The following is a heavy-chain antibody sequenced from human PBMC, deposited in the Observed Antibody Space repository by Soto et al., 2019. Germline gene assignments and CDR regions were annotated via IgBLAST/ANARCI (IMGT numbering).Heavy chain of an antibody. CDR3: ARIFASRDWGYYYYYMDV. Sequence: QVQLVQSGAEVKKPGASVKVSCKASGYTFTSYDINWVRQATGQGLEWMGWMNPNSGNTGYAQKFQGRVTMTRNTSIRTAYMELSSLRSEDTAVYYCARIFASRDWGYYYYYMDVWGKGTTVTVSS. CDR2: MNPNSGNT. D-gene: IGHD7-27*01. CDR1: GYTFTSYD. J-gene: IGHJ6*03. V-gene: IGHV1-8*01.